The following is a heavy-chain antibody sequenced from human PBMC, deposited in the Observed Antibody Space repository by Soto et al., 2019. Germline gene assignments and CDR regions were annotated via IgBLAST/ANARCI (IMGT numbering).Heavy chain of an antibody. D-gene: IGHD6-13*01. V-gene: IGHV3-23*01. CDR2: ISGSGGST. CDR3: AKDFYIAAAGTKGAFDI. CDR1: GFTFSSYA. J-gene: IGHJ3*02. Sequence: GGSLRLSCAASGFTFSSYAMSWVRQAPGKGLEWVSAISGSGGSTYYADSVKGRFTISRDNSKNTLYLQMNSLRAEDTAVYYCAKDFYIAAAGTKGAFDIWGQGTMVTVSS.